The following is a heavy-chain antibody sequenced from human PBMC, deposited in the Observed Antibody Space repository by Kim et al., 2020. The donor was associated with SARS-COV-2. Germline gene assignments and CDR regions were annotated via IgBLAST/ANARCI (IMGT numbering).Heavy chain of an antibody. CDR2: XKQGGSEE. V-gene: IGHV3-7*01. CDR3: ARHKSTTLRFLQWSXYYYGMDX. Sequence: GGSLRLSCEASGFTFKNYWMSWVRQAPGKGXEWXANXKQGGSEEYYRDSVKGXFTISRDNARNSLDLHMNSLRXEDTXVXYCARHKSTTLRFLQWSXYYYGMDXWGQGTTVTV. D-gene: IGHD3-3*01. CDR1: GFTFKNYW. J-gene: IGHJ6*02.